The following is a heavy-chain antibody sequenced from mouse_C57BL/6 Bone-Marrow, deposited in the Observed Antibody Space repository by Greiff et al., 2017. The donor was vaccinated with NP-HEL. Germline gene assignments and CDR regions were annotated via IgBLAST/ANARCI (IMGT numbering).Heavy chain of an antibody. Sequence: QVQLQQSGPGLVAPSQSLSITCTVSGFSLTSYAISWVRQPPGQGLEWLGVIWTGGGTNYNSALNSRLSVSKDNSKSQVFLKMNSLQTDDTARYYCAALGAWFAYWGQGTLVTVSA. D-gene: IGHD3-1*01. J-gene: IGHJ3*01. CDR2: IWTGGGT. CDR1: GFSLTSYA. CDR3: AALGAWFAY. V-gene: IGHV2-9-1*01.